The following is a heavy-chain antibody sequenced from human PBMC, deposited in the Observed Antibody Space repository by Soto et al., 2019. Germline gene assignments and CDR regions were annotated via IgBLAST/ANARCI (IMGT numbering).Heavy chain of an antibody. V-gene: IGHV4-31*03. J-gene: IGHJ5*02. CDR2: IYYSGIT. Sequence: SETLSLTCTVSGGSISSGGHYWSWIRQHPGKGLEWIGYIYYSGITNYNPSLKSRVNISLDTSKNQFSLRLTSVTAADTALYYCASASSGWYTWFDPWGQGTLVTVSS. CDR1: GGSISSGGHY. CDR3: ASASSGWYTWFDP. D-gene: IGHD3-22*01.